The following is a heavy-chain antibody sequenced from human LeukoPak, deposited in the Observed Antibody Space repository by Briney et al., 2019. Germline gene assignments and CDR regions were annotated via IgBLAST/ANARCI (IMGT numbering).Heavy chain of an antibody. CDR2: IYHSGST. CDR3: ARHLQRQWLVPPYNWFDP. Sequence: SETLSLTCAVSGGSISSSNWWSWVRQPPGKGLEWIGEIYHSGSTNYNPSLKSRVTISVDKSKNQFSLKLSSVTAADTAVYYCARHLQRQWLVPPYNWFDPWGQGTLVTVSS. D-gene: IGHD6-19*01. J-gene: IGHJ5*02. V-gene: IGHV4-4*02. CDR1: GGSISSSNW.